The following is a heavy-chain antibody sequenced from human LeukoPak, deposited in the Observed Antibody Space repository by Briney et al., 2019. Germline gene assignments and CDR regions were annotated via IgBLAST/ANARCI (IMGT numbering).Heavy chain of an antibody. Sequence: PGGSLRLSRAASGFTFSSYSMNWVRQAPGKGLEWVSSISSSSSYIYYADSVKGRFTISRDNAKNSLYLQMNSLRAEDTAVYYCAREISSGWHYGMDVWGQGTTVTVSS. CDR2: ISSSSSYI. J-gene: IGHJ6*02. V-gene: IGHV3-21*01. CDR1: GFTFSSYS. D-gene: IGHD6-19*01. CDR3: AREISSGWHYGMDV.